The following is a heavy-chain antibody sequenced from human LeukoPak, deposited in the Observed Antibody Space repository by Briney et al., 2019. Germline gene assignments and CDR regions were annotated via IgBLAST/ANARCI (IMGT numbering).Heavy chain of an antibody. D-gene: IGHD1-1*01. V-gene: IGHV1-24*01. CDR2: FDPEDGET. CDR1: GYTLTELS. CDR3: ARHLASHETRGWAY. J-gene: IGHJ4*02. Sequence: ASVKVSCKVSGYTLTELSMHWVRQAPGKGLEWMGGFDPEDGETIYAQKFQGRVTMTEDTSTDTAYMELSSLRSEDTAVYYCARHLASHETRGWAYWGQGTLVTVSS.